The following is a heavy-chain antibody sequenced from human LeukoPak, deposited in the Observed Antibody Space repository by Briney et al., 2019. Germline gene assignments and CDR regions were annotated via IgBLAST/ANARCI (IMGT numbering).Heavy chain of an antibody. D-gene: IGHD2-2*01. J-gene: IGHJ4*02. V-gene: IGHV4-59*08. CDR1: GGSISSYY. Sequence: PSETLSLTCTVSGGSISSYYWSWIRQSPGKGLEWIGYIYYSGSTNYNPSLKSRVTISVDTSKNQFSLKLSSVTAADTAVYYCARLAGCSSTSCYRDFDYWGQGTLVTVSS. CDR3: ARLAGCSSTSCYRDFDY. CDR2: IYYSGST.